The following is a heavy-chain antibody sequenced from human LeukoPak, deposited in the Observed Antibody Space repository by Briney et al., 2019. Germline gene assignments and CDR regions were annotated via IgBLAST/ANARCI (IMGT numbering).Heavy chain of an antibody. Sequence: GGSLRLACSAPGFPLSSYAISSGPQAPGKGLEWVAAISGSGGSTDYADSVKGRFTISRDNSKTTLYLQMNSLRAEETAVYYCAKDETLYYYYMDVWGKGTTVTVSS. V-gene: IGHV3-23*01. CDR2: ISGSGGST. J-gene: IGHJ6*03. CDR1: GFPLSSYA. CDR3: AKDETLYYYYMDV.